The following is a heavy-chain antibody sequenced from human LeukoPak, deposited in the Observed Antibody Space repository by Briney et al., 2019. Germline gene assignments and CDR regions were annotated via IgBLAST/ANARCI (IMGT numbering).Heavy chain of an antibody. J-gene: IGHJ3*02. CDR3: TTDFDM. V-gene: IGHV3-15*04. CDR2: IESTAVGGTA. Sequence: GSLRLSCSASGFTFTYAWMSWVRQAPGKGLEWVGRIESTAVGGTADYAAPVRGRFTISRDDSKNTLYLQMNSLKIEDTGVYYCTTDFDMWGQGTMVTVSS. CDR1: GFTFTYAW.